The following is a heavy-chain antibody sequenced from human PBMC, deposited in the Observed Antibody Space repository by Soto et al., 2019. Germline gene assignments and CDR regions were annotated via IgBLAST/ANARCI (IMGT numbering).Heavy chain of an antibody. CDR1: GGSISGYY. J-gene: IGHJ6*02. CDR3: VRAILSWGHYYFRGLDV. Sequence: ETLSLTCTVSGGSISGYYWSWVRQAPGKGLEWVANIKHGGNEKYYADSVKGRFTVSRDNVKNFLHLQMSSLRGDDTGVYFCVRAILSWGHYYFRGLDVWGQGTTVTVSS. D-gene: IGHD3-22*01. V-gene: IGHV3-7*01. CDR2: IKHGGNEK.